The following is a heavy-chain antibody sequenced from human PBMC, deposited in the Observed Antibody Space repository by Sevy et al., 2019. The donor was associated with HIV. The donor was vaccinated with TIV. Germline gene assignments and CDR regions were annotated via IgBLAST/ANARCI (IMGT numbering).Heavy chain of an antibody. CDR2: IGTLTET. J-gene: IGHJ3*02. CDR1: GFTFSTYD. CDR3: ARACAAAGGKSGPIDAFIS. V-gene: IGHV3-13*01. D-gene: IGHD6-13*01. Sequence: GGSLRLSCVASGFTFSTYDMHWVRQVTGKGLEWVSGIGTLTETYYPDSVKGRFIISRENAKNSLYLQMNSLRAGDTAVYYCARACAAAGGKSGPIDAFISGAKGHWSPSPQ.